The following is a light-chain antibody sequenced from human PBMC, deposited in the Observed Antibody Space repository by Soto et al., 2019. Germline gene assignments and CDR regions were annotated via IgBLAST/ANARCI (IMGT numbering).Light chain of an antibody. J-gene: IGKJ2*01. Sequence: EIVLTQSPGTLSLSPGERATLSCRASQSVSSSYLAWYQQKPGQAPRLLIYGASSRPTGIPDRFSGSGSGTDCTLTISRLEPEDFAVYYCQQYGRSGYTFGQGTKLEIK. CDR3: QQYGRSGYT. CDR1: QSVSSSY. CDR2: GAS. V-gene: IGKV3-20*01.